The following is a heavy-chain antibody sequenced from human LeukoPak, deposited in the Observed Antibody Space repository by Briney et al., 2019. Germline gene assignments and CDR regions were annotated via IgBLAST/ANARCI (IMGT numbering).Heavy chain of an antibody. CDR3: ARIITYYDFSCWFDP. J-gene: IGHJ5*02. CDR2: IYYSGRT. V-gene: IGHV4-39*01. CDR1: GGSISRSSYN. D-gene: IGHD3-3*01. Sequence: SQAVSLTCRASGGSISRSSYNWGWTRQPPGRGLEWIWSIYYSGRTYYNPSLKSRVTISVDTSKNQFSLKLSSVTAADTAVYYCARIITYYDFSCWFDPWGQGTLVTVSP.